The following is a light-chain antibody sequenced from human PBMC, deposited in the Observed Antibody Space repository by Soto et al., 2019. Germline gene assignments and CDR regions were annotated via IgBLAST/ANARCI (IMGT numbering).Light chain of an antibody. J-gene: IGKJ4*01. V-gene: IGKV1-9*01. CDR1: QDINRY. CDR3: QQVDSYPLT. Sequence: IQLTQSPSFLSASVGDRVTITCRASQDINRYVAWYQQKSGQAPNLLIYRASNLQRGVPSRFSGSGSGTDFTLTISNLQPEDFATYDCQQVDSYPLTFGGGTKLEIK. CDR2: RAS.